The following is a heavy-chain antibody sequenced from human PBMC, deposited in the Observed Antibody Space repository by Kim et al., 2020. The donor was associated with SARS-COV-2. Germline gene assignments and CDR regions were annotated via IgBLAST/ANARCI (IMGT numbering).Heavy chain of an antibody. D-gene: IGHD3-10*01. CDR1: GYTLTELS. V-gene: IGHV1-24*01. Sequence: ASVKVSCKVSGYTLTELSMHWVRQAPGKGLEWMGGFDPEDGETIYAQKFQGRVTMTEDTSTDTAYMELSSLRSEDTAVYYCATAGHYYGSGSLTYNWFDPWGQGTLVTVSS. CDR3: ATAGHYYGSGSLTYNWFDP. CDR2: FDPEDGET. J-gene: IGHJ5*02.